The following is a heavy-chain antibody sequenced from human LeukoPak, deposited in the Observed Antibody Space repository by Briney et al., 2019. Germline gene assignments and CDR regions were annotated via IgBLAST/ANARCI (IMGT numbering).Heavy chain of an antibody. V-gene: IGHV3-23*01. D-gene: IGHD3-22*01. J-gene: IGHJ3*01. Sequence: GGSLRLSCEASGFTFGSYAMTWVRQAPGKGLDWVSVIGASGADTYYADSVKGRFTISRDNAKITLYLHMRSLRVEDTAVYFCARRPRDSSGYYLGAFHAWGQGTTVTVSS. CDR2: IGASGADT. CDR1: GFTFGSYA. CDR3: ARRPRDSSGYYLGAFHA.